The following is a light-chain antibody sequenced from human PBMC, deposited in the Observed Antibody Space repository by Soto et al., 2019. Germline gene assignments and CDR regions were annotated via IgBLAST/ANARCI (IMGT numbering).Light chain of an antibody. Sequence: EIVMTQSPATLSVSPGERVTLSCRASQSVSIDLAWYQQKPGQAPRLLIFGASTRATGIPARFSGSGSGTEFSLTISSLQSEDFAVYYCQQRSNWPPEWTFGQGTKV. V-gene: IGKV3-15*01. CDR1: QSVSID. CDR3: QQRSNWPPEWT. CDR2: GAS. J-gene: IGKJ1*01.